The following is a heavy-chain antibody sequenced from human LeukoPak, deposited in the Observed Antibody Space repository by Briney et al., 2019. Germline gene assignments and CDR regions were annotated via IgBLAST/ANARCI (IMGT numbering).Heavy chain of an antibody. J-gene: IGHJ4*02. CDR2: INEDGSIT. D-gene: IGHD1-26*01. Sequence: GGSLRLSCAVSGVTFRTYWLDSVRDGPGEGLVWVSRINEDGSITNYAASVKGRFSISRDNAKNTLYLQMNSLRAEDTAVYYCGRDLGGRSGYWGQGTLVTVSS. CDR1: GVTFRTYW. CDR3: GRDLGGRSGY. V-gene: IGHV3-74*01.